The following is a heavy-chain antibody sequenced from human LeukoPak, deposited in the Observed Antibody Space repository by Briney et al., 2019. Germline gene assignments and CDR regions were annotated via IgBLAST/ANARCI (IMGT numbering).Heavy chain of an antibody. Sequence: GGSLRLSCAASGFTFSIASMGWVRQAPGKGLEWVGQIKTKTDGGTTDHAAPVKGRFTISRDDSKNTLYLQMSSLKTEDTAVYYCTTHRGYSSSPTFDYWGQGTLVTVSS. D-gene: IGHD6-13*01. V-gene: IGHV3-15*01. CDR1: GFTFSIAS. J-gene: IGHJ4*02. CDR3: TTHRGYSSSPTFDY. CDR2: IKTKTDGGTT.